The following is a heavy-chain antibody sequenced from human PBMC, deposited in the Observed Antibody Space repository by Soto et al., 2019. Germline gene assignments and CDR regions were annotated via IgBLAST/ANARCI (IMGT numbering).Heavy chain of an antibody. CDR2: ISAYNGNT. CDR3: ATYSSSVYFDY. CDR1: GYTFTSYG. J-gene: IGHJ4*02. V-gene: IGHV1-18*04. D-gene: IGHD6-6*01. Sequence: ASVKVSCKASGYTFTSYGISWVRQAPGQGLEWMGWISAYNGNTNYAQELQGRVTMTTDTSTSTAYMELRSLRSDDTAVYYCATYSSSVYFDYWGQGTLVTVSS.